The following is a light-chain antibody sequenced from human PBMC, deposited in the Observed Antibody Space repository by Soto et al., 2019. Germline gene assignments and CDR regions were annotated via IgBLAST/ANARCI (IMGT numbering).Light chain of an antibody. CDR3: QQYGSSAT. CDR2: KAS. CDR1: QTISSW. J-gene: IGKJ4*01. Sequence: DIQMTQSPSTLSGSVGDRVTITCRASQTISSWLAWYQQKPGKAPKLLIYKASSLESGVPSRFSGSGSGTDFTLTISRLEPEDFAVYYCQQYGSSATFGGGTKVDNK. V-gene: IGKV1-5*03.